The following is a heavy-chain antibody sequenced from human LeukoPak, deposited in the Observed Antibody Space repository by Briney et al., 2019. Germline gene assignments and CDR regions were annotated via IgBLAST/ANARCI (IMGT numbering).Heavy chain of an antibody. CDR3: ARDRFEAYGDTELGY. CDR2: ISSSGDFI. V-gene: IGHV3-21*01. Sequence: GGSLRLSCAVSGFTFSSYTMNWVRQAPGKGLEWVSSISSSGDFIHYADSAKGRFSVSRDNAKNLFYLHMNSLRAEDTAVYYCARDRFEAYGDTELGYWGQGTLVTVSS. CDR1: GFTFSSYT. D-gene: IGHD4-17*01. J-gene: IGHJ4*02.